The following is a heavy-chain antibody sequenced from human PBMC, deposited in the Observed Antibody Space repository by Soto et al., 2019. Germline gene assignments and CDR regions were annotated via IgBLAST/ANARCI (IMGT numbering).Heavy chain of an antibody. CDR3: AHLQLIPFSSDY. Sequence: QITLKESGPTLVKPTQTLTLTCTFSGFSLSTSGVGVAWVRQPPGKALEWLALIYWDNAKHYSPSLKSRLTVTKDTSRNQVVLTMTNMDPVDTATYYCAHLQLIPFSSDYWGQGTLVTVSS. CDR1: GFSLSTSGVG. CDR2: IYWDNAK. V-gene: IGHV2-5*02. D-gene: IGHD6-13*01. J-gene: IGHJ4*02.